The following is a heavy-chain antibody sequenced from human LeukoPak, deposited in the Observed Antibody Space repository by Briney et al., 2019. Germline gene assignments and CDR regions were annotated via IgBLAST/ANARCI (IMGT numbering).Heavy chain of an antibody. CDR1: GGSISSYY. J-gene: IGHJ3*02. Sequence: SETLSLTCTVSGGSISSYYRSWIRQPPGKGLEWIGYIYSSGSTNYNPSLKSRVTISVETSKNQFSLKLSSVTAADTAVYYCARGLQNRSSGIRFDVFQIWGQGTMVTVSS. V-gene: IGHV4-59*01. D-gene: IGHD6-6*01. CDR3: ARGLQNRSSGIRFDVFQI. CDR2: IYSSGST.